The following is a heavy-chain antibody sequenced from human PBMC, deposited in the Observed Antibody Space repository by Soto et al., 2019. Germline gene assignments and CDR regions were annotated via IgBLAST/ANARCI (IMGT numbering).Heavy chain of an antibody. CDR1: GYTFTGYY. CDR2: INPNSGGT. V-gene: IGHV1-2*04. CDR3: AREGPVDYYDSSGYSYGMDV. Sequence: ASVKVSCKASGYTFTGYYMHWVRQAPGQGLEWMGCINPNSGGTNYAQKFQGWVTMTRDTSISTAYMELSRLRSDDTAVYYCAREGPVDYYDSSGYSYGMDVWGQGTTVTVSS. D-gene: IGHD3-22*01. J-gene: IGHJ6*02.